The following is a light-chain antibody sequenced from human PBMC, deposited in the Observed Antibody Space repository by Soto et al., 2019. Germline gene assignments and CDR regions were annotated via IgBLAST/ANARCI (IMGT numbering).Light chain of an antibody. Sequence: EIVLTQSPGTLSLSPGERATVSCRASQSVNRNHLAWYQQRPGQAPRLLIYGASSGATGVPDRFSGSGSGTDFTLIISRLEPEDSAVYYCQHYDPYQAWSFGQGTKVEIK. CDR3: QHYDPYQAWS. V-gene: IGKV3-20*01. J-gene: IGKJ1*01. CDR1: QSVNRNH. CDR2: GAS.